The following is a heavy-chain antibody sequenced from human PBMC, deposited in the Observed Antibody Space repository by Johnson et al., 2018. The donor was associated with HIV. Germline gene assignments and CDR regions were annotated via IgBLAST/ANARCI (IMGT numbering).Heavy chain of an antibody. Sequence: QMQLVESGGGVVQPGRSLRLSCAASGFTFSSYGMHWVRQAPGKGLEWVAVISYDGSNKYYADSVKGRFTISRDNSKNTLYLQMNSLRAEDTAVYYCVREWLYDAFDIWGPGTKVTVSS. D-gene: IGHD3-22*01. V-gene: IGHV3-30*03. CDR3: VREWLYDAFDI. J-gene: IGHJ3*02. CDR1: GFTFSSYG. CDR2: ISYDGSNK.